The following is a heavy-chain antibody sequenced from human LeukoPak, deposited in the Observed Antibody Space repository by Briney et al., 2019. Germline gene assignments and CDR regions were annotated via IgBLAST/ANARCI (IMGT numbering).Heavy chain of an antibody. CDR2: IYSGGST. D-gene: IGHD3-22*01. CDR1: GSTVSSNY. Sequence: GGSLRLSCAASGSTVSSNYMSWVRQAPGKGLEWVSVIYSGGSTYYADSVKGRFTISRDNSKNTLYLQMNSLRAEDTAVYYCARDVTYYYDSSGYALDYWGQGTLVTVSS. V-gene: IGHV3-66*01. J-gene: IGHJ4*02. CDR3: ARDVTYYYDSSGYALDY.